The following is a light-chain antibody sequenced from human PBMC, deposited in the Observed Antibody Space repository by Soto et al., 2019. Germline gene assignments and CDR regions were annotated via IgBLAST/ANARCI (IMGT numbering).Light chain of an antibody. CDR1: HSVSRTY. J-gene: IGKJ5*01. Sequence: EIVLTKSPGTLSLSPGERATLSCRASHSVSRTYLAWYQQKPGQAPRLLIFGASDRATGTPDRFSGSGSGTDFTLTISRLEPEDSAVYYCQQFDDSVTFAQGTRLEIK. CDR2: GAS. V-gene: IGKV3-20*01. CDR3: QQFDDSVT.